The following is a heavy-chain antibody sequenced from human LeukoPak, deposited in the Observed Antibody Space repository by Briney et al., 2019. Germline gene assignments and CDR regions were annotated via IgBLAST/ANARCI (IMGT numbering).Heavy chain of an antibody. D-gene: IGHD3-22*01. CDR2: ISYDGSNK. V-gene: IGHV3-30*04. Sequence: PGGSLRLSCAASGFTFSSYAMHWGRQAPGKGLEWVAAISYDGSNKYYADSVMGRFTIARDNSKHTLYRQINSLRSEDTAVYYCARDYESGGYYREPFDYWGQGTLVTVSS. CDR3: ARDYESGGYYREPFDY. J-gene: IGHJ4*02. CDR1: GFTFSSYA.